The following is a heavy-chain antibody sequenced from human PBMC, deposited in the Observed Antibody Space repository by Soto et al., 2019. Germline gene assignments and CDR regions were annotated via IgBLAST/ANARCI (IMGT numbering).Heavy chain of an antibody. D-gene: IGHD3-9*01. J-gene: IGHJ5*02. CDR3: ARAAANYYDISTGYPVPRNWFDP. CDR1: GGTFSSYS. CDR2: IIPIFGTA. Sequence: GASVKVSCKASGGTFSSYSISWVRQAPGQGLEWMGGIIPIFGTANYAQKFQGRVTITADESTSTAYMELSSLRSEDKAVYYCARAAANYYDISTGYPVPRNWFDPWGQGTLVTVSS. V-gene: IGHV1-69*13.